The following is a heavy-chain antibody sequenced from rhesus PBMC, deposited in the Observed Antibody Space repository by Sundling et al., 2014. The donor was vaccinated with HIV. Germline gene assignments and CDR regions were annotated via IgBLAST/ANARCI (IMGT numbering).Heavy chain of an antibody. D-gene: IGHD4-35*01. V-gene: IGHV4-93*01. CDR2: IFGSGGNT. CDR3: ARYKVVVLPNGNYHYGLDS. CDR1: VAPSAVVTG. J-gene: IGHJ6*01. Sequence: QVQLQESGPSSGEAFGDPCPSPALSLVAPSAVVTGGAGSASPQGRGWSGLGDIFGSGGNTGYSPSLMSRVTISKDTSKNHFSLKLTSVTAADTAVYYCARYKVVVLPNGNYHYGLDSWGQGVVVTVSS.